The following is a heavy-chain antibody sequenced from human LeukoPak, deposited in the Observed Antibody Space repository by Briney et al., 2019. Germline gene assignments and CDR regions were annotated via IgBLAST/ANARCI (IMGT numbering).Heavy chain of an antibody. CDR3: AKEKYSSGFFDY. Sequence: PGGSLRLSCAASGFTFGTYAMSWVRQAPGKGLEWVSAISGSGGRTYSADSVKGRFTISRDNSKNTLYLQMNSLRAEDTAVYDCAKEKYSSGFFDYWGQGTLVTVSS. CDR1: GFTFGTYA. CDR2: ISGSGGRT. V-gene: IGHV3-23*01. D-gene: IGHD6-19*01. J-gene: IGHJ4*02.